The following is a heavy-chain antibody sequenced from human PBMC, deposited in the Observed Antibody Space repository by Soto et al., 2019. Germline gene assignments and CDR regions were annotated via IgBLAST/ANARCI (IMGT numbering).Heavy chain of an antibody. CDR3: AVNWDTVYYFDY. V-gene: IGHV1-69*06. CDR1: AGTFRSYA. CDR2: IIPIFGTA. D-gene: IGHD4-17*01. Sequence: SVKVSWKASAGTFRSYAIRWVRQAPGQGLEWMGGIIPIFGTANYAQKFQGRVTITADKSTSTAYMELSSLRSEDTAVYYCAVNWDTVYYFDYWGQGTLVTVSS. J-gene: IGHJ4*02.